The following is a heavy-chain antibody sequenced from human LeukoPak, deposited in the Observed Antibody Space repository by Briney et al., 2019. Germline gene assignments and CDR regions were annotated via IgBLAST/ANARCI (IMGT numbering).Heavy chain of an antibody. V-gene: IGHV4-30-4*08. CDR3: ARAGDCSSTSCSRSYYYYYMDV. D-gene: IGHD2-2*01. CDR1: GGSISSGDYY. J-gene: IGHJ6*03. Sequence: SETLSLTCTVSGGSISSGDYYWSWIRQPPGKGLEWIGYIYYSGSTYYNPSLKSRVTISVDTSKNQFSLKLSSVTAADTAVYYCARAGDCSSTSCSRSYYYYYMDVWGKGTTVTVSS. CDR2: IYYSGST.